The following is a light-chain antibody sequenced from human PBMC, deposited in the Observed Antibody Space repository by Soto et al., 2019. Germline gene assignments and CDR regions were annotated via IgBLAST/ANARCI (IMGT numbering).Light chain of an antibody. CDR3: QQKSSLPSA. J-gene: IGKJ5*01. CDR2: SSS. V-gene: IGKV3-20*01. Sequence: EIVLTQSPGTLSLSPGERATLSCRASQSLTAGYFAWFQKNPGQAPGLLILSSSSRATGIPDRFSGSGSGTDLTLTIRRLEPEDFGVYYCQQKSSLPSAFGQGTPLEIK. CDR1: QSLTAGY.